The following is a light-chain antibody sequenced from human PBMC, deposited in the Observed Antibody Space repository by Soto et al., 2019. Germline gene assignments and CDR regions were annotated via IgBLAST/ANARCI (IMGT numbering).Light chain of an antibody. CDR1: QSVTSN. CDR3: QQYNNWPLT. Sequence: EIVMTQSPATLSVSPGERATLSCRASQSVTSNLAWYQQKPGQAPRLLIYGASTRATGVPARFSGSGSGTEFTLTISSLKSEHFAVYYCQQYNNWPLTFGGGTKVEIK. J-gene: IGKJ4*01. V-gene: IGKV3-15*01. CDR2: GAS.